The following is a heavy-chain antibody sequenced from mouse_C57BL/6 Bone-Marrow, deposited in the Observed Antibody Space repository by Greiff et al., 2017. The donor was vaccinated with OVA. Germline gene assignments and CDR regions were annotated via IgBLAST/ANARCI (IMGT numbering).Heavy chain of an antibody. V-gene: IGHV1-5*01. D-gene: IGHD2-3*01. Sequence: DVKLQESGTVLARPGASVKMSCKTSGYTFTSYWMHWVKQRPGQGLEWIGAIYPGNSDTSYNQKFKGKAKLTAVTSASTAYMELSSLTNEDSAVYYCTRSVYDGYFSWFAYWGQGTLVTVSA. J-gene: IGHJ3*01. CDR2: IYPGNSDT. CDR1: GYTFTSYW. CDR3: TRSVYDGYFSWFAY.